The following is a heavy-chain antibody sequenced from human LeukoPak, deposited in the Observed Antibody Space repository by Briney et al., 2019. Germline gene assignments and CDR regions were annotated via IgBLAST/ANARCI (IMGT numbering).Heavy chain of an antibody. Sequence: GGSLRLSCAASGFTFSSYEFIWVRQAPGKGLEWISYISLSGTNINYADSVQGRFAISRDNAKSSLYLQMSSLRTDDTAVYYCAIESDSGGYRFDSWGQGSLVTVSS. CDR1: GFTFSSYE. CDR2: ISLSGTNI. D-gene: IGHD3-22*01. J-gene: IGHJ4*02. CDR3: AIESDSGGYRFDS. V-gene: IGHV3-48*03.